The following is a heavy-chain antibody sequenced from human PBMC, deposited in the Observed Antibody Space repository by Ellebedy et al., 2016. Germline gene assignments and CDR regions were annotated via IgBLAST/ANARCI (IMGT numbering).Heavy chain of an antibody. J-gene: IGHJ4*02. V-gene: IGHV3-30-3*01. CDR3: ARESSSQNFDY. CDR1: GFTFSSYA. Sequence: GESLKISXAASGFTFSSYAMHWVRQAPGKGLEWVAVISYDGSNKYYADSVKGRFTISRDNSKNTLYLQMNSLRAEDTAVYYCARESSSQNFDYWGQGTLVTVSS. D-gene: IGHD3-10*01. CDR2: ISYDGSNK.